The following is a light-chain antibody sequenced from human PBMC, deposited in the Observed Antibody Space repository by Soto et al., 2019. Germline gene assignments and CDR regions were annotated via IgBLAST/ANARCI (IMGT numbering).Light chain of an antibody. J-gene: IGKJ1*01. CDR3: QQYGSSPWT. V-gene: IGKV1-5*03. CDR2: EAS. CDR1: QDISKG. Sequence: DIEMTQSPSLLSAFVCDRVTITCLASQDISKGLAWYQQKPGKAPRLLINEASPLGSGVPSRFSGSASATEFTLTISRLEPEDFAVYYCQQYGSSPWTFGQGTKVDI.